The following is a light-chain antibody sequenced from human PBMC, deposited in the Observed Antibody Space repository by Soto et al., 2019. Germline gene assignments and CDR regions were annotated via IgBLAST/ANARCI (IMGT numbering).Light chain of an antibody. V-gene: IGLV3-25*02. CDR3: QSADSSGTYL. J-gene: IGLJ2*01. Sequence: SYELTQPPSVSVSPGQTARITCSGDALPKQYAYWYQQKPGQAPVLVIYKDSERPSGIPERFSGSSSGTTVTLTISGVQAEVEADYYCQSADSSGTYLFGGGTKVTVL. CDR2: KDS. CDR1: ALPKQY.